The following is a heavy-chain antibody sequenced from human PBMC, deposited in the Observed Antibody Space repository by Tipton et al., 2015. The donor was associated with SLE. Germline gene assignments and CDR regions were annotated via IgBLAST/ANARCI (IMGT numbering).Heavy chain of an antibody. CDR3: ARVRAVAGTIFDAFDI. CDR1: GGSISSGSYY. CDR2: IYTSGSH. J-gene: IGHJ3*02. Sequence: TLSLTCTVSGGSISSGSYYWSWIRQPAGKGLEWIGHIYTSGSHNYNPSLKSRVTISVDTSKNQFSLKLSSVTAADTAVYYCARVRAVAGTIFDAFDIWGQGTMVTVSS. D-gene: IGHD6-19*01. V-gene: IGHV4-61*09.